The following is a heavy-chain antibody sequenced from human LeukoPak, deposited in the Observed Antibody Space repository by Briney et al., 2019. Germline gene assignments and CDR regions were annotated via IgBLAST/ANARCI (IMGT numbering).Heavy chain of an antibody. V-gene: IGHV4-39*01. CDR3: ARMMYGNGWNRYYFDY. CDR1: DDSISSYNHY. Sequence: SETLSLTCTVSDDSISSYNHYWGWIRQPPGKGLEWLGSICYGGSTHDNPSLKSRVTVSVDTSKNQFSLRVTSATAADTAVYYCARMMYGNGWNRYYFDYWGQGALVTVSS. D-gene: IGHD6-19*01. CDR2: ICYGGST. J-gene: IGHJ4*02.